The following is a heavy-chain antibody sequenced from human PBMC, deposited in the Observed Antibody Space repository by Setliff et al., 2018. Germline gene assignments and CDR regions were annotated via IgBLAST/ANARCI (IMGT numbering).Heavy chain of an antibody. V-gene: IGHV3-49*04. Sequence: GGSLRLSCTASGFTFGDYAMSWVRQAPGKGLEWVGFIRSKAYGGTTEYAASVKGRFTISRDDSKSIAYLKMNSLKTEDTAVYYCTKAWIQLWFPDYWGQGTLVTVSS. D-gene: IGHD5-18*01. CDR2: IRSKAYGGTT. J-gene: IGHJ4*02. CDR1: GFTFGDYA. CDR3: TKAWIQLWFPDY.